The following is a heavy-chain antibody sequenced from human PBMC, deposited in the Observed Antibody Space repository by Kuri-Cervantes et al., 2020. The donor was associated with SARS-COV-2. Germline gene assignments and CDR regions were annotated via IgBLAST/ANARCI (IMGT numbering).Heavy chain of an antibody. CDR1: GFTLTSYW. CDR2: IKPDGSEK. CDR3: VRDGDHWNFDY. J-gene: IGHJ4*02. D-gene: IGHD1-1*01. Sequence: GESLKISCAASGFTLTSYWMSWVRQAPGKGLEWVANIKPDGSEKYYVDSVRGRFTISRDNAKNSVYLHMNSLRAEDTAVYYCVRDGDHWNFDYWGQGTRVTGSS. V-gene: IGHV3-7*03.